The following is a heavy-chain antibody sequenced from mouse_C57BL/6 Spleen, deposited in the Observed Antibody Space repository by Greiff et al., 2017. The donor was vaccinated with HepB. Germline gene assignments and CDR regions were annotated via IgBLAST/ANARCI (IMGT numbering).Heavy chain of an antibody. CDR3: ARGGSSYSYWYFDV. CDR2: INPNNGGT. CDR1: GYTFTDYN. J-gene: IGHJ1*03. V-gene: IGHV1-18*01. D-gene: IGHD1-1*01. Sequence: EVQLQQSGPELVKPGASVKIPCKASGYTFTDYNMDWVKQSHGKSLEWIGDINPNNGGTIYNQKFKGKATLTVDKSSSTAYMELRSLTSEDTAVYYCARGGSSYSYWYFDVWGTGTTVTVSS.